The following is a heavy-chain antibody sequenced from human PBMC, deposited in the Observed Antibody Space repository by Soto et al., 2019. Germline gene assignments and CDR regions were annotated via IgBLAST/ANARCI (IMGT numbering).Heavy chain of an antibody. CDR3: AADPASHYYGSGSYSPSNYYYYGMDV. CDR2: IVVGSGNT. Sequence: ASVKVSCKASGFTFTSSAVQWVRQARGQRLEWIGWIVVGSGNTNYAQKFQERVTITRDMSTSTAYMELSSLRSEDTAVYYCAADPASHYYGSGSYSPSNYYYYGMDVWGQGTTVTVSS. J-gene: IGHJ6*02. V-gene: IGHV1-58*01. D-gene: IGHD3-10*01. CDR1: GFTFTSSA.